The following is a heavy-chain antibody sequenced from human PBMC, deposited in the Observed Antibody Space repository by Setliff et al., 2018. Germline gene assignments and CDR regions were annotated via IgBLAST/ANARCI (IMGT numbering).Heavy chain of an antibody. CDR1: DDSITSYY. J-gene: IGHJ4*02. V-gene: IGHV4-59*13. CDR3: ARQRGNSGFLDF. D-gene: IGHD5-12*01. CDR2: VYYDGTT. Sequence: PSETLSLTCSVSDDSITSYYWSWIRQPPGKGLEWLGYVYYDGTTNYNPSLKSRLTISVDTSNNQFSLRLTSVTAADAAVYYCARQRGNSGFLDFWGQGALVTVS.